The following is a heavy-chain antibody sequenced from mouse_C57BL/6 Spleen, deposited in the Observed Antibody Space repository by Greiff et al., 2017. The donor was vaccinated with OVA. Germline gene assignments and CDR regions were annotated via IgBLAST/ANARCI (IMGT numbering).Heavy chain of an antibody. J-gene: IGHJ4*01. CDR3: ARRGAAQGAMDY. V-gene: IGHV3-6*01. Sequence: EVQLKESGPGLVKPSQSLSLTCSVTGYSITSGYYWNWIRQFPGNKLEWMGYISYDGSNNYNPSLKNRISITRDTSKNQFFLKLNSVTTEDTATYYCARRGAAQGAMDYWGQGTSVTVSS. CDR1: GYSITSGYY. D-gene: IGHD3-3*01. CDR2: ISYDGSN.